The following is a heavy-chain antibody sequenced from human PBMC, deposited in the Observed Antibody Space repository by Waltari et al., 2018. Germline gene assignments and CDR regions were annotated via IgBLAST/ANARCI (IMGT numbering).Heavy chain of an antibody. V-gene: IGHV3-7*01. CDR1: GSTFTSYW. J-gene: IGHJ4*02. CDR3: ASEGSSGYYGY. Sequence: EVQLVESGGGLVQPGGSLRLSCAASGSTFTSYWMSRVRQAPGKGLEWVANIKQDGSEKYYVDSVKGRFTISRDNAKNSLYLQMNSLRAEDTAVYYCASEGSSGYYGYWGQGTLVTVSS. D-gene: IGHD3-22*01. CDR2: IKQDGSEK.